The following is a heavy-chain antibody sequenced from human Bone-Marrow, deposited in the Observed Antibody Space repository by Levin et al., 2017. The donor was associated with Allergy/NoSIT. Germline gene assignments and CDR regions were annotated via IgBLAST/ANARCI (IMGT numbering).Heavy chain of an antibody. D-gene: IGHD4-23*01. V-gene: IGHV3-21*01. CDR1: GFTFSSYS. CDR2: ISSSSSYI. Sequence: GESLKISCAASGFTFSSYSMNWVRQAPGKGLEWVSSISSSSSYIYYADSVKGRFTISRDNAKNSLYLQMNSLRAEDTAVYYCARFGGGNPDRDYWGQGTLVTVSS. CDR3: ARFGGGNPDRDY. J-gene: IGHJ4*02.